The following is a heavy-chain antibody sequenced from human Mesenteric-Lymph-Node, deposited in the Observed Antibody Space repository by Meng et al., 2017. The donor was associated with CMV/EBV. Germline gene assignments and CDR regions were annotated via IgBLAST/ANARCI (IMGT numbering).Heavy chain of an antibody. V-gene: IGHV3-33*01. Sequence: AASGFTFSTAGMNWVRQAPGKGLEWVAVIWYDGSNKYYADSVKGRFTISRDNSKNTLYLQMNSLRADDTAVYYCAGGSHDYGGPPRGWGQGSLVTVSS. CDR2: IWYDGSNK. CDR3: AGGSHDYGGPPRG. D-gene: IGHD4-23*01. CDR1: GFTFSTAG. J-gene: IGHJ4*02.